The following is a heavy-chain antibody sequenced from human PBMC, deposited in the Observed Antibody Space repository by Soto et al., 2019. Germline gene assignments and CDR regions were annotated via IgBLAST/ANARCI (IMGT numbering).Heavy chain of an antibody. J-gene: IGHJ4*02. Sequence: VGSLRLSCAASGFTVSSNYMSWVRQAPGKGLEWVSVIYSGGSTFYADSVKGRFTISRDNSKNMVYLQMNRMRAEDTAVYYCAREWPHLDCWGQGTLVTVSS. CDR1: GFTVSSNY. V-gene: IGHV3-53*01. CDR2: IYSGGST. CDR3: AREWPHLDC.